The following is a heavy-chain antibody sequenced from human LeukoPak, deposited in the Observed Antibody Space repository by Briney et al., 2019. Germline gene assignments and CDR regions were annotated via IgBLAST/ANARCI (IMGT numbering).Heavy chain of an antibody. CDR1: GYTFTIYG. V-gene: IGHV1-18*01. CDR2: ISAYNGNT. D-gene: IGHD4-23*01. J-gene: IGHJ4*02. Sequence: ASVKVSCKASGYTFTIYGISWVRQAPGQGLEWMGWISAYNGNTNYAQKLQGRVTMTTDTSTSTAYMELRSLRSDDTAVYYCARGGDGGNPLYYFDYWGQGTLVTVSS. CDR3: ARGGDGGNPLYYFDY.